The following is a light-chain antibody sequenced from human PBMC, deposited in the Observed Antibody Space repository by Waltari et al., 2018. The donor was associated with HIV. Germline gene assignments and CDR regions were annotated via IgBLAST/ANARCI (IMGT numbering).Light chain of an antibody. CDR3: QQRSNRPPKYT. Sequence: EIVLAQSPGTLSLSPGERATLSCRARQSISSSLAWYQQKPGRAPMLLIYDASNRATGIPARFSCSGSGTDFALTISSLEPEDFAVYYCQQRSNRPPKYTFGQGTKLEIK. V-gene: IGKV3-11*01. CDR2: DAS. CDR1: QSISSS. J-gene: IGKJ2*01.